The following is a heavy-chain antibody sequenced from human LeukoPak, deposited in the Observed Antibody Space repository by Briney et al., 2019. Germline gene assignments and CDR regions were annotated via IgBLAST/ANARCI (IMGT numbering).Heavy chain of an antibody. CDR1: GYSISSGYY. CDR2: INHSGST. Sequence: SETLSLTCTVSGYSISSGYYWSWIRQPPGKGLEWIGEINHSGSTYYNPSLKSRVTISVDTSKNQFSLKLSSVTAADTAVYYCASGVQLWPEYYFDYWGQGTLVTVSS. J-gene: IGHJ4*02. CDR3: ASGVQLWPEYYFDY. D-gene: IGHD5-18*01. V-gene: IGHV4-38-2*02.